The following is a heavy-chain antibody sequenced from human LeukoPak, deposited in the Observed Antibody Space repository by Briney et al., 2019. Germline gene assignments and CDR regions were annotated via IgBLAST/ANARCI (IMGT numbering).Heavy chain of an antibody. J-gene: IGHJ4*02. Sequence: ASVKVSCKASGYTFTSYGISWVRQAPGQGLEWMGWMNPNSGNTGYPQKFQGRVTMTRNTSINTAYMELSSLKSEDTAVYYCARAPTVTTDYYFDYWGQGTLVTVSS. CDR2: MNPNSGNT. CDR3: ARAPTVTTDYYFDY. V-gene: IGHV1-8*02. D-gene: IGHD4-17*01. CDR1: GYTFTSYG.